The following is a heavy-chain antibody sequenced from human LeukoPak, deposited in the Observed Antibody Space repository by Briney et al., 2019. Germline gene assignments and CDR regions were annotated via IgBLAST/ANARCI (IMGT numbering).Heavy chain of an antibody. D-gene: IGHD6-6*01. J-gene: IGHJ5*02. V-gene: IGHV3-30-3*01. CDR3: ARDLETLAGRNELIWSNWIDP. Sequence: GGSLRLSCAASGFTFNHFAMHWVRQAPGKGLEWVAVISYDGNNKYHADSVKGRLTISRDNSKNTLYLQMNSLRGDDTAMYYCARDLETLAGRNELIWSNWIDPWGQGTLVTVSS. CDR2: ISYDGNNK. CDR1: GFTFNHFA.